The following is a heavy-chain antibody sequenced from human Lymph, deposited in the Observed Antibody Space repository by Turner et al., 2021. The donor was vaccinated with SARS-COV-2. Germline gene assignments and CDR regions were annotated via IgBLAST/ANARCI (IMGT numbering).Heavy chain of an antibody. CDR1: GFTFNNYP. CDR3: ARDSSGSGTLDY. V-gene: IGHV3-30-3*01. Sequence: QVQLVESGGGWVQPGRSLRLSCAGSGFTFNNYPMHWVRQAPGKGLEWVAVISYDGSNKYYADSVKGRFTISRDNSKSTLYLQMNSLRAEDTAVYYCARDSSGSGTLDYWGQGTLVTVSS. J-gene: IGHJ4*02. D-gene: IGHD3-10*01. CDR2: ISYDGSNK.